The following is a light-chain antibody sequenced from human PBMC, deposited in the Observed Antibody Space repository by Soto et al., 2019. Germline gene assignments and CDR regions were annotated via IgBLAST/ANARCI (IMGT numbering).Light chain of an antibody. CDR2: VAS. J-gene: IGKJ2*01. CDR3: QQSYSAPYT. Sequence: DIQATQSPSSLSASIGDRVTITCRASQSISTFLNWYQQKPGRAPNLLIYVASNLQAGVPSRFSGSGSGTDFSLTISSLQPEDVATYYCQQSYSAPYTFGQGTTLEIK. V-gene: IGKV1-39*01. CDR1: QSISTF.